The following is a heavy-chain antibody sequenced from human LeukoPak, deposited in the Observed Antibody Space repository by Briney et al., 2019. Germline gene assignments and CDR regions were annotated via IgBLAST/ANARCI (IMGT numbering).Heavy chain of an antibody. Sequence: GGSLRLSCAASGFTFSSYSMNWVRQAPGKGLEWVSAISGSGGSTYYADSVKGRFTISRDNSKNTLYLQMNSLRAEDTAVYYCAKLRYSSSFYYFDYWGQGTLDTVSS. CDR3: AKLRYSSSFYYFDY. CDR1: GFTFSSYS. CDR2: ISGSGGST. J-gene: IGHJ4*02. V-gene: IGHV3-23*01. D-gene: IGHD6-13*01.